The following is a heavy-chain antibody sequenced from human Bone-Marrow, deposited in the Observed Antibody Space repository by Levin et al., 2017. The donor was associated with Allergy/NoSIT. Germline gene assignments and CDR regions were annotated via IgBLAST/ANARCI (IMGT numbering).Heavy chain of an antibody. CDR3: TTEGGYCSGGSCYRYDYYMDG. J-gene: IGHJ6*03. V-gene: IGHV3-15*01. D-gene: IGHD2-15*01. CDR2: IKSKTDGGTT. Sequence: GGSLRLSCAASGFTFSNAWMSWVRQAPGKGLEWVGRIKSKTDGGTTDYAAPVKGRFTISRDDSKNTLYLQMNSLKTEDTAVYYCTTEGGYCSGGSCYRYDYYMDGWGKGTPVTVSS. CDR1: GFTFSNAW.